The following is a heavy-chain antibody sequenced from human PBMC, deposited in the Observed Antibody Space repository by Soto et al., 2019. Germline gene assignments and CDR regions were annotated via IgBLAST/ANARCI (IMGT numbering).Heavy chain of an antibody. J-gene: IGHJ4*02. CDR2: INPNSGDT. D-gene: IGHD2-2*01. Sequence: ASVKVSCKTSGHTFTGYYMHWVRQTPGQGLEWMGWINPNSGDTHYAQKFQGRVTMTRDTSISTAYVELSRLRSDDTAMYYCTREANYCSSTSCHIDYWGQGTLVTVSS. CDR1: GHTFTGYY. V-gene: IGHV1-2*02. CDR3: TREANYCSSTSCHIDY.